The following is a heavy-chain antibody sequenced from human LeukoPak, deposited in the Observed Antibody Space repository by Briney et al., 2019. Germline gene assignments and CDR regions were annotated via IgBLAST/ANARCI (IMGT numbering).Heavy chain of an antibody. Sequence: GGSLRLSCAASGFTFSNYAMVWVSQAPGKGLEWVSAIRGSGAGTHYADSVKGRFTISRDNSRNILYLQMNSLRGEDTALYYCGRDPNGDYIGAFEFQRWGQGTLVSVSS. V-gene: IGHV3-23*01. D-gene: IGHD4-17*01. CDR3: GRDPNGDYIGAFEFQR. CDR1: GFTFSNYA. CDR2: IRGSGAGT. J-gene: IGHJ1*01.